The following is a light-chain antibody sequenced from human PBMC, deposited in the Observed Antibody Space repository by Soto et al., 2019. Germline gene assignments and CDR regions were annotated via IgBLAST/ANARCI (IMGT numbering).Light chain of an antibody. Sequence: IVLTQSPGTLSLSPGERATLSCRASYSVSISYLAWYQQRSGQPPRLHIYGTSSRATGIHGRFSGAGSGKDFTLTVSRLEAEDSAIYCWQQWGDSPHLSFGGGTKVEI. J-gene: IGKJ4*01. CDR1: YSVSISY. CDR2: GTS. V-gene: IGKV3-20*01. CDR3: QQWGDSPHLS.